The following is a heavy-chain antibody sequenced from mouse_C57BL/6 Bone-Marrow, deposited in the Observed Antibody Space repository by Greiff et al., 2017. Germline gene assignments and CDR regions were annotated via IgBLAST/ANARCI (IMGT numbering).Heavy chain of an antibody. J-gene: IGHJ1*03. CDR1: GFSLSTFGMG. CDR3: ARIWYYGYWYFDV. D-gene: IGHD1-1*01. Sequence: QVTLKVSGPGILQPSQTLSLTCSFSGFSLSTFGMGVGWIRQPSGKGLEWLAHIWWDDDKYYNPALKSRLTISKDTSKNQVFLKLANVDTADTATYYCARIWYYGYWYFDVWGTGTTVTVSS. V-gene: IGHV8-8*01. CDR2: IWWDDDK.